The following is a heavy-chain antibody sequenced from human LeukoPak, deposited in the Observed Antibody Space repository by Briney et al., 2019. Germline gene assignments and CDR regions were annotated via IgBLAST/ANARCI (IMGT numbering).Heavy chain of an antibody. V-gene: IGHV5-51*01. CDR3: WSLITMVRGVISGFDY. D-gene: IGHD3-10*01. CDR1: GYGFTSYW. CDR2: IYPGYSDT. J-gene: IGHJ4*02. Sequence: GEALQISCKGAGYGFTSYWIGWVRRMPGKGLEWMGIIYPGYSDTRYSPSFQGQVTISADESISTAYLQWSLLKASDTALHYCWSLITMVRGVISGFDYWGERTLVAATS.